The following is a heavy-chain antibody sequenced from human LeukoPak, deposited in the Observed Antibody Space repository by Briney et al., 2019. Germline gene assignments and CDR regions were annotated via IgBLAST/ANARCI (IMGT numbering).Heavy chain of an antibody. CDR2: IYYSGST. J-gene: IGHJ4*02. V-gene: IGHV4-59*08. CDR1: GGSISSYY. Sequence: SETLSLTCTVSGGSISSYYWSWIRQPPGKGLEWIGYIYYSGSTNYNPSLKSRVTISVGTSKNQFSLKLSSVTAADTAVYYCARQGDSNYASFDYWGQGTLVTVSS. CDR3: ARQGDSNYASFDY. D-gene: IGHD4-11*01.